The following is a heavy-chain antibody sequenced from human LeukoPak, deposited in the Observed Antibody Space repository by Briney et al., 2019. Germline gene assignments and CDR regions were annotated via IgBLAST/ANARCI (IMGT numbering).Heavy chain of an antibody. V-gene: IGHV1-18*01. CDR2: ISAYNGNT. Sequence: GASVTDSCKAPGYTFTSYGISWGRPAPGEGLEGVGWISAYNGNTNYAQKLQGRVTMTTDTSTSTAYMELRSLRSDDTAVYYSARATCAGYSCYYWDFDYWGQGTLVTVAS. CDR1: GYTFTSYG. D-gene: IGHD2-15*01. J-gene: IGHJ4*02. CDR3: ARATCAGYSCYYWDFDY.